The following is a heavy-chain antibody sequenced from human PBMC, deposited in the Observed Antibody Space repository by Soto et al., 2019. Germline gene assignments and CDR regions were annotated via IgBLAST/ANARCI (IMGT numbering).Heavy chain of an antibody. CDR2: IYYSGST. Sequence: SETLSLTCTVSGGSISSYYWSWIRQPPGKGLEWIGYIYYSGSTNYNPSLKSRVTISVDTSKNQFSLKLSSVTAADTAVYYCARVRCSGGSCYYFDYWGQGTLVTVSS. CDR1: GGSISSYY. J-gene: IGHJ4*02. D-gene: IGHD2-15*01. V-gene: IGHV4-59*08. CDR3: ARVRCSGGSCYYFDY.